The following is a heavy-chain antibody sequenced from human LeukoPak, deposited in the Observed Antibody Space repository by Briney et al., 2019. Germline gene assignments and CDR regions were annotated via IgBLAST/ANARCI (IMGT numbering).Heavy chain of an antibody. CDR2: IIPIFGTA. D-gene: IGHD1-26*01. J-gene: IGHJ4*02. Sequence: GASVKVSCKASGGTFSSYAISWVRQAPGQGLEWMGGIIPIFGTANYAQKFQGRVTITADESTSTAYMELSSLRSEDTAVYYCASGYVGAITPYYFDYWGQGTLVTVSS. CDR1: GGTFSSYA. CDR3: ASGYVGAITPYYFDY. V-gene: IGHV1-69*13.